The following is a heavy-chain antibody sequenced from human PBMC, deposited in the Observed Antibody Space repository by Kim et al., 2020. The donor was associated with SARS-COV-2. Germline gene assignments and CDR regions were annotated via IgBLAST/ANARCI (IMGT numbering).Heavy chain of an antibody. CDR1: GGSFSGYY. CDR3: ARGEVGATTINAFDI. J-gene: IGHJ3*02. CDR2: INHSGST. V-gene: IGHV4-34*01. D-gene: IGHD1-26*01. Sequence: SETLSLTCAVYGGSFSGYYWSWIRQPPGKGLEWIGEINHSGSTNYNPSLKSRVTISVDTSKNQFSLKLSSVTAADTAVYYCARGEVGATTINAFDIWGQG.